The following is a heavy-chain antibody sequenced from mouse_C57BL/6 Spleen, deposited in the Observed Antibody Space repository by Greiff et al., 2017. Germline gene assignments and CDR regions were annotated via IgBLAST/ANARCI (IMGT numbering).Heavy chain of an antibody. J-gene: IGHJ3*01. CDR1: GYTFTDYY. V-gene: IGHV1-76*01. CDR3: ARTGNGGFAY. Sequence: VQLQQSGAELVRPGASVKLSCKASGYTFTDYYINWVKQRPGQGLEWIARIYPGSGNTYYNEKFKGKATLTAEKSSSTAYMQLSSLTSEDSAVYFCARTGNGGFAYWGQGTLVTVSA. CDR2: IYPGSGNT.